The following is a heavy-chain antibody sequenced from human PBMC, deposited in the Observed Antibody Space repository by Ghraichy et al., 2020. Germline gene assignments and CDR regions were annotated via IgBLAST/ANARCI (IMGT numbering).Heavy chain of an antibody. D-gene: IGHD3-10*01. CDR2: IIPIFGTA. CDR1: GGTFSSYA. J-gene: IGHJ6*02. Sequence: SVKVSCKASGGTFSSYAISWVRQAPGQGLEWMGGIIPIFGTANYAQKFQGRVTITADESTSTAYMELSSLRSEDTAVYYCARDFRVRGVIPYYGMDVWGQGTTVTVSS. V-gene: IGHV1-69*13. CDR3: ARDFRVRGVIPYYGMDV.